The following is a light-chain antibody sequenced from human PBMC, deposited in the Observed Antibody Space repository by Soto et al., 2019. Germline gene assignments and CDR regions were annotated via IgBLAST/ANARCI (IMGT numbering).Light chain of an antibody. V-gene: IGKV3-20*01. Sequence: EIVLTQSPGTLSLSPGERATLSCRASQSVSSSYLAWYQQKPGQAPRLLIYGASSRATGIPDRFSGSGSGTDFTLTISRLEPADCAVYYCQQYGSSPPYTFGQGTKLEIK. CDR1: QSVSSSY. CDR3: QQYGSSPPYT. CDR2: GAS. J-gene: IGKJ2*01.